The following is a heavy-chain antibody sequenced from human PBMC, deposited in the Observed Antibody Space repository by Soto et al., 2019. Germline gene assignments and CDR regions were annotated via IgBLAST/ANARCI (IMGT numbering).Heavy chain of an antibody. D-gene: IGHD5-12*01. CDR2: TYFRSKWYN. CDR1: GDSVPSNTAS. CDR3: AKGDNLGPKTGYAFDP. J-gene: IGHJ5*02. Sequence: QTLSVTCAISGDSVPSNTASWNWIRQSPTRGLEWLGRTYFRSKWYNDYDVSVKSRIIINPDTYNNQSSLQLNPVTPEDTAVYFCAKGDNLGPKTGYAFDPWGQGIMVNVYS. V-gene: IGHV6-1*01.